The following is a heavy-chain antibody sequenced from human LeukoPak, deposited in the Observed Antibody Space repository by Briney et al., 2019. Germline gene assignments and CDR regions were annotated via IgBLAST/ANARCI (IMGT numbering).Heavy chain of an antibody. J-gene: IGHJ4*02. D-gene: IGHD5-24*01. CDR2: INQDGSEK. CDR3: ARERDGRFFDY. Sequence: GGSLRLSCAVSGFRFGSFWMSWVRQAPGKGLEWVANINQDGSEKYFVDSVRGRFTISRDNSKNSLHLQMNTLRAEDTAVYYCARERDGRFFDYWGQGTLVTVSS. V-gene: IGHV3-7*01. CDR1: GFRFGSFW.